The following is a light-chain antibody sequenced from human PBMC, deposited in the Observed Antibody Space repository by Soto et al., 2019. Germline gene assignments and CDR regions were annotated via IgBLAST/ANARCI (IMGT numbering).Light chain of an antibody. J-gene: IGKJ3*01. V-gene: IGKV1-12*01. CDR3: QQARFT. Sequence: DIQMTQSPSFVSASVGDRVTITCRASQGTSSWLAWYQQKPGKAPKLLIYGASSLQSGVPSRFSGSGYGTDFTLTISSLQPEDFATYYCQQARFTFGPGTKVDIK. CDR2: GAS. CDR1: QGTSSW.